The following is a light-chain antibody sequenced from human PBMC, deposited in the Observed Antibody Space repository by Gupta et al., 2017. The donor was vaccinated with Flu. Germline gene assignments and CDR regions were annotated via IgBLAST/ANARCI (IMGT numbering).Light chain of an antibody. J-gene: IGLJ3*02. V-gene: IGLV1-47*01. CDR3: TTWDSSLEAWV. CDR2: MND. Sequence: SVLTQPPSASGTPGQSIAISCSGSTSRVGDHHVYWYLQVPGTAPRLVIYMNDRRPSGVPDRFSGSKSGTTASLAISGLRSEDEADYYCTTWDSSLEAWVFGGGTKLTVL. CDR1: TSRVGDHH.